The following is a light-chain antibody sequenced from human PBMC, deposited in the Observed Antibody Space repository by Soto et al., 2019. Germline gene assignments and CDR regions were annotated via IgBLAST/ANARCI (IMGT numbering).Light chain of an antibody. CDR1: QTISIY. Sequence: DIQMTQSPSTLSASIGDRVTITCRASQTISIYLAWCQQRPGEAPKLLIYDASTLESGVPARFSGSGSGTEFTLTISSLQPDDFATYYCQQYSSSSPTFGQGIKVDIK. V-gene: IGKV1-5*01. CDR2: DAS. CDR3: QQYSSSSPT. J-gene: IGKJ1*01.